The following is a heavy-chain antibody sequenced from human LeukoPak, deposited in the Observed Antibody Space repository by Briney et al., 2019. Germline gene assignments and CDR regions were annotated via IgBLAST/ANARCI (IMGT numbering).Heavy chain of an antibody. Sequence: GGSLRLSCAASGFTFSSYSMNWVRQAPGKGLEWVSSISSSSSYIYYADSVKGRSTISRDNAKNSLYLQMNSLRAEDTAVYYCARDTENWLTTHWGQGTLVTVSS. D-gene: IGHD3-22*01. J-gene: IGHJ4*02. CDR2: ISSSSSYI. CDR1: GFTFSSYS. V-gene: IGHV3-21*01. CDR3: ARDTENWLTTH.